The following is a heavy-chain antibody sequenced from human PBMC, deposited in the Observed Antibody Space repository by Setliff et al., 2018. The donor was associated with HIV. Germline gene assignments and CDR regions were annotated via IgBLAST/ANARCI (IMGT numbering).Heavy chain of an antibody. CDR3: ATSPAGEILGSRPFYFDY. D-gene: IGHD3-10*01. Sequence: SETLSLTCTVSGDSINSGNYYWSWIRQHPGKGLEWIGYIYYSGSTYYSPSLKSRVTISEDTSKNQSSLKMRSVTAADTAMYYCATSPAGEILGSRPFYFDYWGQGTLVTVSS. CDR2: IYYSGST. J-gene: IGHJ4*02. CDR1: GDSINSGNYY. V-gene: IGHV4-31*03.